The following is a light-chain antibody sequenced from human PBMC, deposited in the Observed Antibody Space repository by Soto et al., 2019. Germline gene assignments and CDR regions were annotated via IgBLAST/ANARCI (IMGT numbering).Light chain of an antibody. J-gene: IGLJ1*01. CDR2: EVN. Sequence: QSALTQPASVSGSPGQSITISCTGTSSDVGGYYYVSWYQLHPGKAPKLMVFEVNNRPSGVSYRFSGSKSGNTASLTISGLQAEDEADYFCSSYSISTAYLFGTGTKLTVL. CDR3: SSYSISTAYL. CDR1: SSDVGGYYY. V-gene: IGLV2-14*01.